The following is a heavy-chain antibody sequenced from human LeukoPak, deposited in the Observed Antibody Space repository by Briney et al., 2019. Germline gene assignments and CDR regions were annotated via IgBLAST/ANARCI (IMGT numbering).Heavy chain of an antibody. CDR1: GYTFTSYY. CDR2: INPSGGST. CDR3: ARPQYYYYDSSGYLGRDYYGMDV. V-gene: IGHV1-46*01. Sequence: ASVKVSCKASGYTFTSYYMHWVRQAPGQGLEWMGIINPSGGSTSYAQKFQGRVTMTRDTSTSTVYMKLSSLRSEDTAVYYCARPQYYYYDSSGYLGRDYYGMDVWGQGTTVTVSS. J-gene: IGHJ6*02. D-gene: IGHD3-22*01.